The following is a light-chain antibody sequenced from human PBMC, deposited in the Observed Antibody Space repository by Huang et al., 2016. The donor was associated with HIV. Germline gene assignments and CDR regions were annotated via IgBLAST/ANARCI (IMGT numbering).Light chain of an antibody. J-gene: IGKJ2*01. CDR2: AAS. CDR1: QSVGGY. V-gene: IGKV1-39*01. CDR3: QQSYRTPRT. Sequence: DIQMTQSPSSLSASVGDRVIITCRASQSVGGYLNWYQQRPGKAPKLLIYAASLLQSGVPSRFSGSGSGTDFILSISSLQPEDFTTYYCQQSYRTPRTFGQGTTLEI.